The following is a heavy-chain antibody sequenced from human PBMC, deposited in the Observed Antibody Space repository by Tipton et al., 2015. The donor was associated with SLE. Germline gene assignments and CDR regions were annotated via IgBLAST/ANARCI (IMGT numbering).Heavy chain of an antibody. CDR1: GYSFTSYW. D-gene: IGHD4-23*01. CDR3: ARQSRWSTNLYCFDY. V-gene: IGHV5-10-1*01. CDR2: IDPSDSYT. J-gene: IGHJ4*01. Sequence: VQLVQSGAEVKKPGESLRISCKGSGYSFTSYWISWVRQMPGKGLEWMGRIDPSDSYTNYSPSFQGHVTISADKSISTAYLQWSSLKASDTAMYYCARQSRWSTNLYCFDYWGHGTLVTDSS.